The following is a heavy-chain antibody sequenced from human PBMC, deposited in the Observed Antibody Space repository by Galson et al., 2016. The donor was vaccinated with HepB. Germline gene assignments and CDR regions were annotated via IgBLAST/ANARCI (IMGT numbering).Heavy chain of an antibody. CDR1: GFTFSNAW. J-gene: IGHJ4*02. CDR3: STVLKRLPWDY. Sequence: SLRLSCAASGFTFSNAWMSWVRQAPGKGLEWVGRIKSKTDGGTTGYAAPVKGRFTISRDDSKNTLYLQMKSLKTEDTAVYYCSTVLKRLPWDYWGQGTLVTVSS. V-gene: IGHV3-15*01. CDR2: IKSKTDGGTT. D-gene: IGHD2-21*02.